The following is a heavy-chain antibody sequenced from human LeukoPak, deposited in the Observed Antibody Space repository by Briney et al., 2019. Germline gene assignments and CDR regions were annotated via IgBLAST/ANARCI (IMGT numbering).Heavy chain of an antibody. CDR1: GGSFSGYY. V-gene: IGHV4-34*01. CDR2: INHSGGT. D-gene: IGHD3-3*02. J-gene: IGHJ4*02. CDR3: ARLRRSRLAEFDY. Sequence: SETLSLTCAVYGGSFSGYYWSWIRQPPGKGLEWIREINHSGGTNYNPSLKSRVTISVDTSKNQFSLKLSSLTAADTAVYYCARLRRSRLAEFDYWGQGTLVTVSS.